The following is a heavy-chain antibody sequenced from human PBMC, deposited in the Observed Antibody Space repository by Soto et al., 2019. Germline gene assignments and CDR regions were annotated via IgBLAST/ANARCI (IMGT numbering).Heavy chain of an antibody. Sequence: QITLKESGPTLVKPTQTLTLTCTFSGFSLSTSGVGVGWIRQPPGKALEWLALIYWDDDKRYSPSLKSRLTITKATSKNQVVLTMTYMDPVDTATYYCAHRGLRSWVDYCDYWGQGTLVTVSS. CDR2: IYWDDDK. J-gene: IGHJ4*02. CDR3: AHRGLRSWVDYCDY. D-gene: IGHD4-17*01. CDR1: GFSLSTSGVG. V-gene: IGHV2-5*02.